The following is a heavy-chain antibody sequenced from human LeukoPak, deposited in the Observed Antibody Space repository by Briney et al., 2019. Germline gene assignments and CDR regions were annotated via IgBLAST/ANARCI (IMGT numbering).Heavy chain of an antibody. Sequence: PGGPLRLSCAASGFTFSSYWMYWVRQAPGKGLVWVSRITSDGSSTRYADSVKGRFTIPRDNAKNMVYLQMNSLRAEDTAVYYCAKDGGYMNDFWGQGTLVTVSS. V-gene: IGHV3-74*01. CDR3: AKDGGYMNDF. J-gene: IGHJ4*02. D-gene: IGHD3-10*01. CDR1: GFTFSSYW. CDR2: ITSDGSST.